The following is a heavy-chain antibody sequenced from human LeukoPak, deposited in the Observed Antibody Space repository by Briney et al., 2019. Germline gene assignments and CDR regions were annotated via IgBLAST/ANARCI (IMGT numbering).Heavy chain of an antibody. D-gene: IGHD1-20*01. CDR2: ISIYNGDT. V-gene: IGHV1-18*01. J-gene: IGHJ4*02. CDR3: ARDLEVTGTTAGN. Sequence: ASVKVSCKASGYTFTNYGISWVRQAPGQGLEWMAWISIYNGDTNYAQNFQDRVTLTTDTSTSTAYMELRSLRSDDTAVYYCARDLEVTGTTAGNWGQGTLVTVSS. CDR1: GYTFTNYG.